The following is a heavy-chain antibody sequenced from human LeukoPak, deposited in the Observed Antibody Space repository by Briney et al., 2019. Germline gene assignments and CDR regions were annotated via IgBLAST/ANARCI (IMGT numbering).Heavy chain of an antibody. CDR1: GYTFTGYY. Sequence: GASVKVSCKASGYTFTGYYMHWVRQAPGQGLEWMGWINPNSGGTNYAQKFQGRVTMTRDTSISTAYMELSRLRSDDTAVYYCARANQPDYYYGSAGLIDYWGQGTLVTVSS. D-gene: IGHD3-10*01. J-gene: IGHJ4*02. CDR3: ARANQPDYYYGSAGLIDY. V-gene: IGHV1-2*02. CDR2: INPNSGGT.